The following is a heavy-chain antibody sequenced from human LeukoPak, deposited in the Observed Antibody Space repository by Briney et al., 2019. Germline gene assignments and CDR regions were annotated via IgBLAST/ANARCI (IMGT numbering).Heavy chain of an antibody. D-gene: IGHD3-10*01. V-gene: IGHV4-34*01. Sequence: SETLSLTCAVYGGSFSGYYWSCIRQPPGKGLEWIGGINHSGSTNYNPSLKSRVTISVDTSKNQFSLKLSSVTAADTAVYYCAIGRGLHRWGQGTLVTVSS. CDR1: GGSFSGYY. CDR3: AIGRGLHR. CDR2: INHSGST. J-gene: IGHJ4*02.